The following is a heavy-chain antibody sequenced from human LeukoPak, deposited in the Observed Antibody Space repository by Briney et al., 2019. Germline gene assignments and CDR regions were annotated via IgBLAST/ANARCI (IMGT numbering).Heavy chain of an antibody. D-gene: IGHD3-22*01. CDR3: ARVSGRYYYDRSYFDY. CDR2: IIPIFGTA. CDR1: GGTFSSYA. V-gene: IGHV1-69*01. Sequence: SVKVSCKASGGTFSSYAISWVRQAPGQGLEWMGGIIPIFGTANYAQKFQGRVTITADESTSTAYMELSSLRSEDTAVYYCARVSGRYYYDRSYFDYWGQGTLVTVSS. J-gene: IGHJ4*02.